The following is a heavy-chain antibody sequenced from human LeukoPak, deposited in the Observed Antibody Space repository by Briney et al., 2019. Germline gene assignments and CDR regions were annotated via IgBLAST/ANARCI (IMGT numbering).Heavy chain of an antibody. J-gene: IGHJ3*02. CDR2: ISSSSTYI. Sequence: GGSLRLSCAASGFTFSSYSMNWVRQAPGKGLEWVSSISSSSTYIYYADSLKGRITISRDNAKNTLYLQMNSLRAEDTAVYYCARGPQWLVNDAFDIWGQGTMVTVSS. CDR3: ARGPQWLVNDAFDI. CDR1: GFTFSSYS. D-gene: IGHD6-19*01. V-gene: IGHV3-21*01.